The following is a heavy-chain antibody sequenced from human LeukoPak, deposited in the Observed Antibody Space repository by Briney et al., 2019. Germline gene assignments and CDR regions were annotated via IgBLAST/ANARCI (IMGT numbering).Heavy chain of an antibody. D-gene: IGHD3-22*01. V-gene: IGHV3-30-3*01. CDR2: ISCDGSNK. Sequence: GGSLRLSCAASGFTFSSYAMHWVRQAPGKGLEWVAVISCDGSNKYYADSVKGRFTISRDNSKNTLYLQMNSLRAEDTAVYYCARDGYYYDSGYFDYWGQGTLVTVSS. J-gene: IGHJ4*02. CDR1: GFTFSSYA. CDR3: ARDGYYYDSGYFDY.